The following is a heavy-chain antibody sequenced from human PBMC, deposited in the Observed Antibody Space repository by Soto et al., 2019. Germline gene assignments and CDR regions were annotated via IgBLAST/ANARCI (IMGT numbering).Heavy chain of an antibody. CDR3: ARSPRISYSSGLIDY. CDR1: GGTFSSYA. V-gene: IGHV1-69*13. CDR2: IIPIFGTA. D-gene: IGHD6-19*01. Sequence: GASVKVSCKASGGTFSSYAISWVRQAPGQGLEWMGGIIPIFGTANYAQKFQGRVTITADESTSTAYMELSSLRSEDTAVYYCARSPRISYSSGLIDYWGQGTLVTVSS. J-gene: IGHJ4*02.